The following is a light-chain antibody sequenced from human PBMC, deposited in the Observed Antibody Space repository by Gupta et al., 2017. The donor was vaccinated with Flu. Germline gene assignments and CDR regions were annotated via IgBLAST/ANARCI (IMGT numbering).Light chain of an antibody. CDR3: SSCKNANTGDV. Sequence: QSALTQPASVSASPGQSIAISCTGTSSDIGGYDYVSWYQQHPGKAPKLMLCGVSRRPAGISDRFSGSRSGNTASLTIYGLLAEDEAVYSCSSCKNANTGDVFGGGTKLTVL. V-gene: IGLV2-14*03. J-gene: IGLJ2*01. CDR1: SSDIGGYDY. CDR2: GVS.